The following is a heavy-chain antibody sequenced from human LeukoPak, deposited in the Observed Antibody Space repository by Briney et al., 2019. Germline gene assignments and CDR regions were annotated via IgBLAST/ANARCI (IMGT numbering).Heavy chain of an antibody. V-gene: IGHV3-23*01. CDR2: IGGSDGST. D-gene: IGHD3-16*01. J-gene: IGHJ4*02. CDR3: AKRVAGDNYFDY. CDR1: GFTFSSYA. Sequence: WGSLRLSCAASGFTFSSYAMSWVRQAPGKGLEWVSAIGGSDGSTFYGNSVKGRFTISRDNSKNTLYLQMNSLRAEDTAIYYCAKRVAGDNYFDYWGQGTLVTVSS.